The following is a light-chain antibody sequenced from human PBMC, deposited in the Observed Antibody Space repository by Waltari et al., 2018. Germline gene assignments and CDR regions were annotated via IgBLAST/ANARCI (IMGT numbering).Light chain of an antibody. CDR3: QSYDSSLSAVV. V-gene: IGLV1-40*01. J-gene: IGLJ2*01. CDR1: SSNIGAGYD. Sequence: QSVLTQPPSVSGAPGQRVTISCTGSSSNIGAGYDVHWYQQLPGTAPKFLIYGNSNPPSGVPDRFSGSKSCTSASLAITGLQAEDEADYYCQSYDSSLSAVVFGGGTKLTVL. CDR2: GNS.